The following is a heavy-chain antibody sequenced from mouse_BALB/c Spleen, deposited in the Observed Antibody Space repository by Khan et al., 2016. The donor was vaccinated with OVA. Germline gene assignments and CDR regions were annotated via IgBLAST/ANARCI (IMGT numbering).Heavy chain of an antibody. CDR1: GYTFTSYT. Sequence: QVQLKQSGAELARPGASVKMSCKASGYTFTSYTIHWIKLRPGQGLEWIGYINPSNGYTNYNQKFKDKATLTADKSSTTAYMQLSSLTSDDSAVYCWVRGGAYHRNDGWFAYWGQGTLVTVSA. V-gene: IGHV1-4*01. J-gene: IGHJ3*01. CDR3: VRGGAYHRNDGWFAY. CDR2: INPSNGYT. D-gene: IGHD2-14*01.